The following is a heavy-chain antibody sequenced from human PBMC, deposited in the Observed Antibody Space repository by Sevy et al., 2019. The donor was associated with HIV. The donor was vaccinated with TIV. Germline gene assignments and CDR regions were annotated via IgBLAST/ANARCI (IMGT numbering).Heavy chain of an antibody. D-gene: IGHD5-12*01. CDR2: ISYDGSNK. V-gene: IGHV3-30*18. CDR1: GFTFSSYG. CDR3: AKDRGVRRDGYNLPADY. J-gene: IGHJ4*02. Sequence: GESLKISCAASGFTFSSYGMQWVRQAPGKGLEWVAVISYDGSNKYYADSVKGRFTISRDNSKNTLYLQMNSLRAEDTAVYYCAKDRGVRRDGYNLPADYWGQGTLVTVSS.